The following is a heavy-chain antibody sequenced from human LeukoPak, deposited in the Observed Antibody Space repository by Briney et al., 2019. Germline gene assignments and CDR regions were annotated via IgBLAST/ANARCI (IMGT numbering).Heavy chain of an antibody. CDR1: GGSISSYY. V-gene: IGHV4-4*07. CDR3: ARGYCSGGSCYSYYYYSYMDV. CDR2: IYTSGST. Sequence: SETLSLTCTGSGGSISSYYWSWIRQPAGKGLEWIGRIYTSGSTNYNPSLKSRVTMSVDTSKKQFSLKLSSVTAADTAVYYCARGYCSGGSCYSYYYYSYMDVWGKGTTVTVSS. D-gene: IGHD2-15*01. J-gene: IGHJ6*03.